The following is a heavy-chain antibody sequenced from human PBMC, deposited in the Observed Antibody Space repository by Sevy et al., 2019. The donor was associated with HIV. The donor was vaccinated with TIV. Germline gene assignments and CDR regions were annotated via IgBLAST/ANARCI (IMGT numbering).Heavy chain of an antibody. CDR3: ARLHYDPPYYYGMDV. V-gene: IGHV4-39*01. D-gene: IGHD3-3*01. Sequence: SETLSLTCTVSGGSVYSSSYYWGWIRQPPGKGLEWIGNIYFSGSTYYNPSLQSRVTISVDTSKNPFSLELTSVTAADTAVYYCARLHYDPPYYYGMDVWGQGTTVTVSS. CDR2: IYFSGST. CDR1: GGSVYSSSYY. J-gene: IGHJ6*02.